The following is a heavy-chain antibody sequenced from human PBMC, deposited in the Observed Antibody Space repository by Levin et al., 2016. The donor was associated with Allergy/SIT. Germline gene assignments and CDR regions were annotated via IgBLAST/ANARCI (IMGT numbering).Heavy chain of an antibody. J-gene: IGHJ4*02. CDR1: GGTFSSYA. Sequence: SVKVSCKASGGTFSSYAISWVRQAPGQGLEWMGGIIPIFGTANYAQKFQGRVTITADESTSTAYMELSSLRSEDTAVYYCARDSYGSGSYLELWHSFDYWGQGTLVTVPS. D-gene: IGHD3-10*01. V-gene: IGHV1-69*13. CDR2: IIPIFGTA. CDR3: ARDSYGSGSYLELWHSFDY.